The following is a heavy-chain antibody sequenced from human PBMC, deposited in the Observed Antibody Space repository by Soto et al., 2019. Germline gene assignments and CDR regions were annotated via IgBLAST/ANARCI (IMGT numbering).Heavy chain of an antibody. CDR3: ARSRPIKRGGGNAFDI. V-gene: IGHV4-30-2*01. Sequence: QLQLQESGSGLVKPSQTLSLTCAVSGGSISSGGYSWSWIRQPPGKGLEWIGYIYHSGSTYYNPSLKSRVTISVDRSKNQFSLKLSSVTAADTAVYYCARSRPIKRGGGNAFDIWGQGTMVTVSS. CDR2: IYHSGST. D-gene: IGHD1-26*01. J-gene: IGHJ3*02. CDR1: GGSISSGGYS.